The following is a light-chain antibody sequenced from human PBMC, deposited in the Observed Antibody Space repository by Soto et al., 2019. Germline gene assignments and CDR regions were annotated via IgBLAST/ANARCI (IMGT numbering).Light chain of an antibody. CDR1: QSVSSN. V-gene: IGKV3-15*01. CDR2: GAS. J-gene: IGKJ2*01. CDR3: QQYNNWPPYT. Sequence: EIVMTQSPATLSVSPGERATLSCRASQSVSSNLAWYQQKPGQAPRLLIYGASTRATGIPARFSGSRSGTEFTLTIGSLQSEDFAVYYCQQYNNWPPYTFGQGTKLEIK.